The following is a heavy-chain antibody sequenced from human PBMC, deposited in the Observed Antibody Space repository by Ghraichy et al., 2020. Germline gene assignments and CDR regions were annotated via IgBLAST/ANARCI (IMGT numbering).Heavy chain of an antibody. J-gene: IGHJ6*02. CDR3: AKDSLMTTVDKIYYYGMDV. CDR1: GFTFSSYG. V-gene: IGHV3-30*18. CDR2: ISYDGSNK. Sequence: GESLNISCAASGFTFSSYGMHWVRQAPGKGLEWVAVISYDGSNKYYADSVKGRFTISRDNSKNTLYLQMNSLRAEDTAVYYCAKDSLMTTVDKIYYYGMDVWGQGTTVTVSS. D-gene: IGHD4-11*01.